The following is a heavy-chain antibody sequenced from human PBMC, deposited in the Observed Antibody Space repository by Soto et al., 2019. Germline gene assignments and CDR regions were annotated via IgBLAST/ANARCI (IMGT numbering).Heavy chain of an antibody. J-gene: IGHJ2*01. CDR1: GGSINSYY. CDR3: ASLYRPSRVVGVNRHWYFDL. V-gene: IGHV4-4*07. Sequence: SETLSLTCTVSGGSINSYYWSWIRQPAGKGLEWIGRIYTSGSTNYNPSLKSRVTMSVDTSKNQFFLKLSSVTAADTAAYYCASLYRPSRVVGVNRHWYFDLWGRGTLVTVSS. CDR2: IYTSGST. D-gene: IGHD2-21*01.